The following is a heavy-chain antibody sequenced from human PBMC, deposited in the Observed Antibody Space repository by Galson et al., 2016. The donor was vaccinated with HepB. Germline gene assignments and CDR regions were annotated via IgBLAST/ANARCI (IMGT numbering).Heavy chain of an antibody. D-gene: IGHD2/OR15-2a*01. V-gene: IGHV3-66*02. Sequence: SLRLSCAASGFTVTGNYMSWVRQPPGKGLKWVSVIYTGGSTYYADSVKGRFAISRDTSKNTIYLQMNSVTPEDTAVYYCAKYYSQYGGDIWGQGTLVTVSS. CDR2: IYTGGST. CDR3: AKYYSQYGGDI. CDR1: GFTVTGNY. J-gene: IGHJ4*02.